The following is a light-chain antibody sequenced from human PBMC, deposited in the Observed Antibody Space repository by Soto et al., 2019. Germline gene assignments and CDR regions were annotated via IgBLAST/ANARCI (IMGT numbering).Light chain of an antibody. CDR1: QSLSSSF. Sequence: EILLTQSPGTLSLSPGERAILSCRASQSLSSSFLAWYQQKPGQAPRLLIYSSSNRATGIPDRFSGGGSGTDFTLTISRLEPADFAVYYCQQYGRSPLTFGGGTKVDIK. J-gene: IGKJ4*01. CDR3: QQYGRSPLT. V-gene: IGKV3-20*01. CDR2: SSS.